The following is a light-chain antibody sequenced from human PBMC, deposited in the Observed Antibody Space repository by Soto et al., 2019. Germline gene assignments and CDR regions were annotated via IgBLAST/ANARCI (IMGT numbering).Light chain of an antibody. CDR3: QQSYSTPYT. CDR1: QSISTY. CDR2: AAS. J-gene: IGKJ2*01. Sequence: DIQMTQSPSSLSASVGDRVTITCRASQSISTYLNWYQQRPGKAPKVLIYAASSLRSGVPSRFSGSGSGTDFTLTISSLQPEDFATYYCQQSYSTPYTFGQGTKVEI. V-gene: IGKV1-39*01.